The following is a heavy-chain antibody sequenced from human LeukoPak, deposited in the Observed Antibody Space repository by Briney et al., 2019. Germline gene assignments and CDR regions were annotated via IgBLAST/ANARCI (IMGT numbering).Heavy chain of an antibody. Sequence: ASVKVSCKASGYTFTSYYMHWVRQAPGQGLEWMGIINPSGGSTSYAQKFQGRVTMTRDMSTSTVYMELSSLRSEDTAVYYCARDRNYYDSSGYPGGYPTLNWYFDLWGRGTLVTVSS. J-gene: IGHJ2*01. CDR2: INPSGGST. V-gene: IGHV1-46*01. D-gene: IGHD3-22*01. CDR3: ARDRNYYDSSGYPGGYPTLNWYFDL. CDR1: GYTFTSYY.